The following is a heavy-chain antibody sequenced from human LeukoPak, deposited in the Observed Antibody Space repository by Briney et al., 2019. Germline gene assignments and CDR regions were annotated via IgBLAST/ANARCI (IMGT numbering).Heavy chain of an antibody. V-gene: IGHV1-58*01. CDR2: IVVGSGNT. D-gene: IGHD3-22*01. CDR3: AASPDYYDSSGYSYYFDY. J-gene: IGHJ4*02. Sequence: SVKVSCKASGFTFTSSVVQWVRQARGQRLEWIGWIVVGSGNTNYAQKFQERVTITRDMSTSTAYMELSSLRSEDTAVYYCAASPDYYDSSGYSYYFDYWGQGTLVTVSS. CDR1: GFTFTSSV.